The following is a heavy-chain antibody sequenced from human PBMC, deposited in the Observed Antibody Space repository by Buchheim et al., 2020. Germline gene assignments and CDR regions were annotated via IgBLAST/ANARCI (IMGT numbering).Heavy chain of an antibody. D-gene: IGHD5-24*01. CDR3: ASTGAKRWPYNYIVY. Sequence: QVQLQQWGAGLLKPSETLSLTCAVYGGSFSGYYWSWICQPPGKGLEWIGEINHSGSTNYNPSLKSRVTISVDTSKNQFSLKLSSVTAADTAVYYCASTGAKRWPYNYIVYWGQGTL. J-gene: IGHJ4*02. CDR2: INHSGST. CDR1: GGSFSGYY. V-gene: IGHV4-34*01.